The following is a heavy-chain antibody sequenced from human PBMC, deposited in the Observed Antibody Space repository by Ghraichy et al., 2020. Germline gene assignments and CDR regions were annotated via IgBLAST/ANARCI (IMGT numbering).Heavy chain of an antibody. Sequence: ESLNISCTVSGGSVSGGSYYWTWIRQPPGKGLEWIGYIYYSGSTSYNPSLRSRITISVDTSKNQFSLKLSSVTAADTAVYYCARDALRIVTTDYWGQGTLVTVSS. CDR2: IYYSGST. J-gene: IGHJ4*02. CDR3: ARDALRIVTTDY. D-gene: IGHD4-11*01. CDR1: GGSVSGGSYY. V-gene: IGHV4-61*01.